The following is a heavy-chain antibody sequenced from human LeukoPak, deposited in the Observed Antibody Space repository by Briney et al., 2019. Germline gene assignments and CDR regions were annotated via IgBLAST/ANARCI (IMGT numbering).Heavy chain of an antibody. CDR3: AKAPGWYTNFDY. J-gene: IGHJ4*02. Sequence: GRSLRLSCATSGFTFDDYATHWVRQAPGKGLEWVSGISWNSGSIGYADSVKGRFTISRDNAKNSLYLQMNSLRAEDTALYYCAKAPGWYTNFDYWGQGTLVTVSS. CDR1: GFTFDDYA. CDR2: ISWNSGSI. V-gene: IGHV3-9*01. D-gene: IGHD6-19*01.